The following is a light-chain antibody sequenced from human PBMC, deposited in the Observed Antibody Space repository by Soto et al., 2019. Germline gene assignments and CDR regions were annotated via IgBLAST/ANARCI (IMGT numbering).Light chain of an antibody. CDR2: DVS. Sequence: QSVLTQPASVSGAPGQSITISCTGTSSDVGGHNSVSWYRQDPGKAPKLMIYDVSNRPSGVSDRFSGSKSGNTASLTISGLQIVDEADYYCSSFTSSVTYVFGTGTKATVL. V-gene: IGLV2-14*01. CDR3: SSFTSSVTYV. CDR1: SSDVGGHNS. J-gene: IGLJ1*01.